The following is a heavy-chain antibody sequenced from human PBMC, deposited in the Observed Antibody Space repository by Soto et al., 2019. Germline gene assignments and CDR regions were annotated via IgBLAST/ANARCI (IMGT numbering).Heavy chain of an antibody. CDR2: INHSGST. CDR3: ARGRRYYDFWSGLRNWFDP. CDR1: GWSFSGYY. J-gene: IGHJ5*02. V-gene: IGHV4-34*01. Sequence: PSETLSLTCAVYGWSFSGYYWSWIRQPPGKGLEWIGEINHSGSTNYNPSLKSRVTISVDTSKNQFSLKLSSVTAADTAVYYCARGRRYYDFWSGLRNWFDPWGQGTLVTVSS. D-gene: IGHD3-3*01.